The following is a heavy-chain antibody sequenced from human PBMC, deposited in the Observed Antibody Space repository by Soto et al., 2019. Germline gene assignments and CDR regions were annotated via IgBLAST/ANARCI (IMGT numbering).Heavy chain of an antibody. D-gene: IGHD2-15*01. Sequence: GASVKVSCKASGYTFTSYDINWVRQATGQGLEWMGWMNPNSGNTGYAQKFQGRVTMTRNTSISTAYMELSSLRSEDTAVYYCARSAYYYGGSCYYFDYWGQGTLVTVSS. J-gene: IGHJ4*02. CDR1: GYTFTSYD. V-gene: IGHV1-8*01. CDR3: ARSAYYYGGSCYYFDY. CDR2: MNPNSGNT.